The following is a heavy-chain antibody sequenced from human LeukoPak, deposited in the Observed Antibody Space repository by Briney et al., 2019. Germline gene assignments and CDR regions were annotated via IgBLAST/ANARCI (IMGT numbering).Heavy chain of an antibody. D-gene: IGHD3-22*01. Sequence: GGSLRLSCTASGFTFDNYALHWVRQTPAKGLEWVAVISNDGNKKFYTDSVKGRFIISRDNSKNTLSLQMSSLRLEDAAVYYCARWRGEYYYDSRGYRGAIDYWGQGTLVTISS. CDR1: GFTFDNYA. J-gene: IGHJ4*02. CDR3: ARWRGEYYYDSRGYRGAIDY. V-gene: IGHV3-30-3*01. CDR2: ISNDGNKK.